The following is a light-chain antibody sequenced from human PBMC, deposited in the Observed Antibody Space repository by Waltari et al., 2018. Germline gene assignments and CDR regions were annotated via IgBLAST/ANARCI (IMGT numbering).Light chain of an antibody. CDR1: NIGRKD. J-gene: IGLJ3*02. Sequence: SYELTQPLSASVALGKTARITCGGNNIGRKDVHWYQQKPGQAPVLVNRPSGIRERFSRLNSGNTATLTISRAQAGDEADYYCQVYDSNTWVFGGGTKLTVL. CDR3: QVYDSNTWV. V-gene: IGLV3-9*01.